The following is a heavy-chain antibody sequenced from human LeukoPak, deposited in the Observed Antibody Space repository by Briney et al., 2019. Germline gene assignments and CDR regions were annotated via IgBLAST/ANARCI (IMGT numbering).Heavy chain of an antibody. J-gene: IGHJ4*02. D-gene: IGHD5-24*01. CDR1: GFTFDDYA. Sequence: PGGSLRLSCAASGFTFDDYAMHWVRQAPGEGLEWVSLISVDGGSTYYADSVRGRVTLSRDNSKNSLYLQMNSLRTEDTALYYCAKEKGRRAAYYFDYWGQGTLVTVSS. V-gene: IGHV3-43*02. CDR2: ISVDGGST. CDR3: AKEKGRRAAYYFDY.